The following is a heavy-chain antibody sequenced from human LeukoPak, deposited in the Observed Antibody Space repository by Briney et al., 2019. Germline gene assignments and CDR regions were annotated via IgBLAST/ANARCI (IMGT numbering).Heavy chain of an antibody. V-gene: IGHV3-53*01. Sequence: PGGSLRLSCAASGFTFSSNYMSWVRQAPGKGLEWVSVIYSGGSTDYADSVKGRFTISRDNSKNTLYLQMNSLRAEDTAVYYCAAKTVNMVRGDMSWGQGTLVTFSS. CDR1: GFTFSSNY. CDR3: AAKTVNMVRGDMS. J-gene: IGHJ4*02. CDR2: IYSGGST. D-gene: IGHD3-10*01.